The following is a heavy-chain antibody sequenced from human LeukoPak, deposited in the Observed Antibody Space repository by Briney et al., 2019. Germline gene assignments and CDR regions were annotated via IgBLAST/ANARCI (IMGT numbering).Heavy chain of an antibody. J-gene: IGHJ4*02. CDR1: GFTFVDYA. D-gene: IGHD3-22*01. CDR2: ISWNSGSI. V-gene: IGHV3-9*01. Sequence: PGRSLRLSCAASGFTFVDYAMHWVRQAPGKGLEWVSGISWNSGSIGYADSVKGRFTISRDNAKNSLYLQMNSLRAEDTAVYYCASIRDSSGSTADYWGQGTLVTVSS. CDR3: ASIRDSSGSTADY.